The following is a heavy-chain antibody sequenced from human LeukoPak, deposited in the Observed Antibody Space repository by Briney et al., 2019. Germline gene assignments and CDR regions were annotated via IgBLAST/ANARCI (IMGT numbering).Heavy chain of an antibody. V-gene: IGHV3-21*01. D-gene: IGHD1-7*01. J-gene: IGHJ4*02. CDR3: ARGSLPVNWNYAIPGY. CDR1: GFTFSSYS. CDR2: ISSSSSYI. Sequence: GGSLRLSCAASGFTFSSYSMNWVRQAPGKGLEWVSSISSSSSYIYYADSVKGRFTISRDNAKSSLYLQMNSLRAEDTAVYYCARGSLPVNWNYAIPGYWGQGTLVTVSS.